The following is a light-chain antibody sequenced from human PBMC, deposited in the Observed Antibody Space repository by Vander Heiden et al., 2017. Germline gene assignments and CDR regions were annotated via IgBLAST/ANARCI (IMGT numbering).Light chain of an antibody. Sequence: DIQMSHSPSSLSASVGYRVIITCQASQDISNYLKWYQQKPGKAPKLLIYDASNLETGVPSRFSGSGSGTDFTFTISSLRPEDIATYYCQQYDNLPFTFGQGTKLEI. V-gene: IGKV1-33*01. CDR3: QQYDNLPFT. J-gene: IGKJ2*01. CDR1: QDISNY. CDR2: DAS.